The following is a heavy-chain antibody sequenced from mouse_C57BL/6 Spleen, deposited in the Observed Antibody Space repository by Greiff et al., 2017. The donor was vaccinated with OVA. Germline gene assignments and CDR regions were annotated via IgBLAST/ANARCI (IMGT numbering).Heavy chain of an antibody. CDR3: TGGVYDGPFAY. V-gene: IGHV6-3*01. Sequence: EVQLVESGGGLVQPGGSMKLSCVASGFTFSNYWMNWVRQSPEKGLEWVAQIRLKSDNYATHYAESVKGRFTISRDDSKSSVYLQMNNLRAEDTGIYYCTGGVYDGPFAYWGQGTLVTVSA. CDR2: IRLKSDNYAT. CDR1: GFTFSNYW. D-gene: IGHD2-3*01. J-gene: IGHJ3*01.